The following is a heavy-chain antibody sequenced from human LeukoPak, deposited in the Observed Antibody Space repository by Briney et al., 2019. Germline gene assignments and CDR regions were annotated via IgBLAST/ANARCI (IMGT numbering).Heavy chain of an antibody. CDR3: AKVASAYEPPVDY. D-gene: IGHD5-12*01. CDR1: GFTFRSYA. J-gene: IGHJ4*02. V-gene: IGHV3-23*01. Sequence: GGSLRLSCAASGFTFRSYAMNWVRQAPGKGLEWVSVISGSGSSTYYADSVKGRFTISRDNSKNTLYLQMNSLRAEDTAVYYCAKVASAYEPPVDYWGQGTLVTVSS. CDR2: ISGSGSST.